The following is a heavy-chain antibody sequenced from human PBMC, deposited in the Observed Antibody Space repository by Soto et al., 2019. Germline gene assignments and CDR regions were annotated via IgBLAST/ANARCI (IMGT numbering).Heavy chain of an antibody. V-gene: IGHV5-10-1*01. J-gene: IGHJ5*02. CDR3: ARIYCTTTTCDSWFDP. CDR2: IDPRDSYV. D-gene: IGHD2-2*01. Sequence: PGESLKISCTGFGYTFTTFCISWVLQMPWKGLEWMGRIDPRDSYVTYSPSFEGHVTISADKSISTAYLQWGSLKASDTAMYYCARIYCTTTTCDSWFDPWGQGTLVTVSS. CDR1: GYTFTTFC.